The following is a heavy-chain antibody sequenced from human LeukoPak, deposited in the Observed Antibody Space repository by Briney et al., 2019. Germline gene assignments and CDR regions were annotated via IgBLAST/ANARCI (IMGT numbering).Heavy chain of an antibody. CDR1: GFTFDDYA. CDR3: AKDIGSGWYKDGMDV. CDR2: ISWNSGSI. J-gene: IGHJ6*02. Sequence: GGSLRLSCAASGFTFDDYAMHWVRQAPGKGLEWVSSISWNSGSIGYADSVKGRFTISRDNAKHSLYLQMHSLRAEDTALYYCAKDIGSGWYKDGMDVWGQGTTVTVSS. D-gene: IGHD6-19*01. V-gene: IGHV3-9*01.